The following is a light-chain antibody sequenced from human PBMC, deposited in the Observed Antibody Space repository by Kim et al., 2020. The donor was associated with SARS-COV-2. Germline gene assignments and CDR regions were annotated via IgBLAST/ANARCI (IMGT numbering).Light chain of an antibody. CDR3: NSLDSSGNRV. Sequence: SSELTQDPAVSVALGQTVRITCQGDSLRSYYASWYQQKPGQAPVLVIYGKNNRPSGIPDRFSGSSSGNTASLTITGAQAEDEADYYCNSLDSSGNRVLGG. CDR2: GKN. CDR1: SLRSYY. J-gene: IGLJ3*02. V-gene: IGLV3-19*01.